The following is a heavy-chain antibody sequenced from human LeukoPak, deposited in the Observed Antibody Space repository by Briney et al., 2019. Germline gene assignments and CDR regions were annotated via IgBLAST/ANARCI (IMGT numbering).Heavy chain of an antibody. CDR2: INPSGGST. D-gene: IGHD3-10*01. CDR1: GYTFTSYY. J-gene: IGHJ4*02. Sequence: ASVKVSCKASGYTFTSYYMHWVRQAPGQGLEWMGIINPSGGSTSYAQKFQGRVTMTRDTSTSTVYMELSSLRSEDTAVYYCARGLLSRGGSNHFDYWGQGTLVTVSS. V-gene: IGHV1-46*01. CDR3: ARGLLSRGGSNHFDY.